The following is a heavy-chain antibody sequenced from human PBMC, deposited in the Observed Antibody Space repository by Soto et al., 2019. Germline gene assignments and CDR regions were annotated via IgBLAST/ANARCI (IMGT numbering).Heavy chain of an antibody. D-gene: IGHD3-22*01. J-gene: IGHJ4*02. CDR2: IDPSDSQT. CDR3: ARQIYDSDTGPNSLYYFDS. Sequence: PGESLKISCKGSGYSFAGYWITWVRQKPGKGLEWMGRIDPSDSQTYYSPSFRGHVTISATKSITTVFLQWSSLRASDTAMYYCARQIYDSDTGPNSLYYFDSWGQGTPVTVS. V-gene: IGHV5-10-1*01. CDR1: GYSFAGYW.